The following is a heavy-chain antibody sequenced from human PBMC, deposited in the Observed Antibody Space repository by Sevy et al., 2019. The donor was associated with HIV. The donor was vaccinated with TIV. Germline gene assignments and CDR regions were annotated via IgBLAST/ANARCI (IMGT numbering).Heavy chain of an antibody. CDR2: INSDGSST. J-gene: IGHJ4*02. D-gene: IGHD2-15*01. CDR1: GFTFSSYW. Sequence: GGSLRLSCAASGFTFSSYWMYWVRQAPGKGLVWVSRINSDGSSTSYADSVKGRFTISRDNAKNTLYLQMNSLRAEDTAVYYCARYCSGGSCYSSYVFDYWGQGTLVTVSS. V-gene: IGHV3-74*01. CDR3: ARYCSGGSCYSSYVFDY.